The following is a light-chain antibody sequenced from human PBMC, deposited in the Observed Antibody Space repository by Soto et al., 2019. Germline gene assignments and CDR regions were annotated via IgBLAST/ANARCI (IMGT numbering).Light chain of an antibody. CDR3: CSFAGGATFV. CDR1: SSDVGGYNY. CDR2: EVS. J-gene: IGLJ2*01. Sequence: QSALTQPASVSGSPGQSITISCTGTSSDVGGYNYVSWYQQHPGKAPKLMIYEVSNRPSGVSNRFSGSKSGSTASLTISPLQPEDEADYSCCSFAGGATFVFGGGTKVTVL. V-gene: IGLV2-23*02.